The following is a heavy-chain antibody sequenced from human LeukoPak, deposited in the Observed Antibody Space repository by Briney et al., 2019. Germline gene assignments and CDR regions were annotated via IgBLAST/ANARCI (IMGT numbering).Heavy chain of an antibody. V-gene: IGHV1-2*02. J-gene: IGHJ3*02. CDR3: ARDILTDDAFDI. Sequence: GASLTVSCKASGYTFTGYSMHWVRQAPGQGIEWMGWINPNSGGTNYAQKFQGRVTMTRDTSITTAYMELSRLTSDDTAVYYCARDILTDDAFDIWGQGTMVTVSS. CDR2: INPNSGGT. D-gene: IGHD7-27*01. CDR1: GYTFTGYS.